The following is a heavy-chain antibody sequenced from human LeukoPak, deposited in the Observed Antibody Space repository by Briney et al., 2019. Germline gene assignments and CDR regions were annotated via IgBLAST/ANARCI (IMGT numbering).Heavy chain of an antibody. Sequence: GGSLRLSCAASGFSFSTYNMNWVRQAPGKGLEWVASININGNYIYYADIVKGRFTISRDISKNTLYLQMSSLRGEDTAVYYCAKPGDGCSGGSCYYFDYWGQGTLVTVSS. D-gene: IGHD2-15*01. CDR2: ININGNYI. V-gene: IGHV3-21*04. CDR1: GFSFSTYN. CDR3: AKPGDGCSGGSCYYFDY. J-gene: IGHJ4*02.